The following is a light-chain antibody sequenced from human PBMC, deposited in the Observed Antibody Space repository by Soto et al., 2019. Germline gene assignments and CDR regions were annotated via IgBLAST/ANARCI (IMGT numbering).Light chain of an antibody. V-gene: IGKV3D-15*02. CDR3: QQYGNSLRT. CDR2: DTF. J-gene: IGKJ1*01. CDR1: QSISTK. Sequence: IVMTQSPATLSVSPGERATLSCRASQSISTKLAWYQQKPGQAPRLLIYDTFNRATGVPARFSGSGSGTDFTLTISRLEPEDFAVYYCQQYGNSLRTFGQGTKVDIK.